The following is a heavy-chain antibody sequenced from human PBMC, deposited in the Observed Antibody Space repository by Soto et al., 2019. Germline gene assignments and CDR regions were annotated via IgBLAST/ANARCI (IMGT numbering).Heavy chain of an antibody. CDR2: ISHDGSIE. V-gene: IGHV3-30*03. Sequence: QAQLVESGGGVVQPGRSLRLSCAASGFTFNNYAMHWVRQAPGKGLERVAVISHDGSIEYYPDSVKGRFTISRDNSKNTLDLEMNSLRAEDTAVYYCARDSRSTGQGAFDIWGEGTMVIVSS. J-gene: IGHJ3*02. CDR3: ARDSRSTGQGAFDI. D-gene: IGHD3-16*01. CDR1: GFTFNNYA.